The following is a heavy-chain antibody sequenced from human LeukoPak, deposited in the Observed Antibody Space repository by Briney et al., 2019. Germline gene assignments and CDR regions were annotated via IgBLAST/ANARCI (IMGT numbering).Heavy chain of an antibody. J-gene: IGHJ3*02. CDR3: AKARSLYYYDSSGYYYDAFDI. V-gene: IGHV3-43*02. D-gene: IGHD3-22*01. CDR1: GFTFDDYA. CDR2: ISGDGGST. Sequence: PGGSLRLSCAASGFTFDDYAMHWVRQAPGQGLEWVSLISGDGGSTYYADSVKGRFTISRDNSKNSLYLQMNSLRTEDTAVYYCAKARSLYYYDSSGYYYDAFDIWGQGTMVTVSS.